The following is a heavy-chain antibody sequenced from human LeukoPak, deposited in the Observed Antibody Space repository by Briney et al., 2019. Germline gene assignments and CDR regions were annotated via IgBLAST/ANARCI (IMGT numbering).Heavy chain of an antibody. D-gene: IGHD2-21*02. CDR3: ARGPRYCGGDCYSDY. V-gene: IGHV3-21*01. CDR1: GFTFSSYS. J-gene: IGHJ4*02. CDR2: ISSSSSYI. Sequence: GGSLRLSCAASGFTFSSYSMNWVRQAPGKGLEWVSSISSSSSYIYYADSVKGRFTISRDNAKNSLYPQMNSLRAEDTAVYYCARGPRYCGGDCYSDYWGQGTLVTVSS.